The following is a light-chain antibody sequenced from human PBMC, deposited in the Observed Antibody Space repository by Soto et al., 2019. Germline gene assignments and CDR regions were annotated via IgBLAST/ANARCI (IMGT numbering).Light chain of an antibody. CDR1: KSVSDN. Sequence: EIVMTQSPATLSVSPGERATLSCRASKSVSDNLAWYQQKPGQAPRLLIYGASTRATGIPARFSGSGSGTAFTLTISSLQSEDFAVYYCQPYNNWPLTFGGGAKVENK. CDR3: QPYNNWPLT. V-gene: IGKV3D-15*01. J-gene: IGKJ4*01. CDR2: GAS.